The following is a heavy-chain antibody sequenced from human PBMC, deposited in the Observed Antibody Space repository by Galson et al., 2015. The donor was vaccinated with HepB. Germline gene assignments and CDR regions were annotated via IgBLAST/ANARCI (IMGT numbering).Heavy chain of an antibody. Sequence: SCKASGYTFTSYAMHWVRQAPGQRLEWMGWINAGNGNTKYSQKFQGRVTITRDTSASTAYMELSSLRSEDTAVYYCARWAPDDAFDIWGQGTMVTVSS. V-gene: IGHV1-3*01. J-gene: IGHJ3*02. CDR3: ARWAPDDAFDI. CDR1: GYTFTSYA. CDR2: INAGNGNT.